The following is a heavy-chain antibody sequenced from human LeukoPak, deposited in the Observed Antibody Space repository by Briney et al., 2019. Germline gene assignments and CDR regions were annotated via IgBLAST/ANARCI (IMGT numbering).Heavy chain of an antibody. D-gene: IGHD1-26*01. J-gene: IGHJ4*02. Sequence: ASVKVSCKVSGYTLTELSMHWVRQAPGKGLEWMGGFDPEDGETIYAQKFQARVTMTEDTSTDTAYMELSSLRSEDTAVYYCATYIPRPRIVGATEFDYWGQGTLVTVSS. CDR3: ATYIPRPRIVGATEFDY. V-gene: IGHV1-24*01. CDR1: GYTLTELS. CDR2: FDPEDGET.